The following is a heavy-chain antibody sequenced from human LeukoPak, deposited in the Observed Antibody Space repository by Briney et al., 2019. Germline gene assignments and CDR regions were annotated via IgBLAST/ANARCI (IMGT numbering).Heavy chain of an antibody. CDR2: ISWNSGSI. V-gene: IGHV3-9*01. CDR3: ARLKHPIAAAGPYFDY. Sequence: QPGGSLRLSCAATGFTFDDYAMHWVRQAPGKGLEWVSGISWNSGSIGYADSVKGRFTISRDNAKNSLYLQMNSLRAEDTALYYCARLKHPIAAAGPYFDYWGQGTLVTVSS. D-gene: IGHD6-13*01. CDR1: GFTFDDYA. J-gene: IGHJ4*02.